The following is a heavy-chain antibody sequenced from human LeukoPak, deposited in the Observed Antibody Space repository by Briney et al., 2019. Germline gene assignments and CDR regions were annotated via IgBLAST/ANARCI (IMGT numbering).Heavy chain of an antibody. CDR3: ARVATDYYYYGMDV. D-gene: IGHD1-26*01. J-gene: IGHJ6*02. CDR2: IYYSGST. CDR1: GGSISSYY. V-gene: IGHV4-59*01. Sequence: RPSETLSLTCTVPGGSISSYYWSWIRQPPGKGLEWIGYIYYSGSTNYNPSLKSRVTISVDTSKNQFSLKLSSVTAADTAVYYCARVATDYYYYGMDVWGQGTTVTVSS.